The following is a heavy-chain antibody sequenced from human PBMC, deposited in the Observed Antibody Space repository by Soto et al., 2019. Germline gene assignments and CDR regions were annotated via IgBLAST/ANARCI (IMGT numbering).Heavy chain of an antibody. CDR2: VKDGGHA. CDR3: ARGQEGVVATH. D-gene: IGHD5-12*01. CDR1: GGSLSGYY. J-gene: IGHJ4*02. Sequence: QVQLQQWGAGLLKPSETLSLNCAVTGGSLSGYYWSWIRQPPGKGLEWIGEVKDGGHANYSPSLRGRVTIPSDPSNNQFLPRLHSVPAADTGVYYCARGQEGVVATHWDQGSLVTVSS. V-gene: IGHV4-34*01.